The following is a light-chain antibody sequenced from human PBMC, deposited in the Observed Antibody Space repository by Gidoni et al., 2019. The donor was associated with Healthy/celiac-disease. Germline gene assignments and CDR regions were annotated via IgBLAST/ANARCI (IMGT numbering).Light chain of an antibody. J-gene: IGLJ3*02. V-gene: IGLV1-40*01. Sequence: QSFLPQPPSVSDAPGQRVTISCTGSSSNIGAGYDVHWYQQLPGTAPKLLIYGNSNRPSGVPDRFSGSKSGTSASLAITGLQAEDEADYYCQSYDSSLSGWVFGGGTKLTVL. CDR2: GNS. CDR1: SSNIGAGYD. CDR3: QSYDSSLSGWV.